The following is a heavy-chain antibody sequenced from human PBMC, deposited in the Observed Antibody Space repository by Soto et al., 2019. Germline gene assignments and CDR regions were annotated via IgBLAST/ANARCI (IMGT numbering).Heavy chain of an antibody. D-gene: IGHD2-21*02. J-gene: IGHJ6*02. CDR3: ARDRLGAYCGGDCYSNYYYGMDV. CDR1: GCSISSGGYY. Sequence: KPSETLSLTCTVSGCSISSGGYYWSWIRQHPGKGLEWIGYIYYSGSTYYNPSLKSRVTISVDTSKNQFSLKLSSVTAADTAVYYCARDRLGAYCGGDCYSNYYYGMDVWGQGTTVTVSS. V-gene: IGHV4-31*03. CDR2: IYYSGST.